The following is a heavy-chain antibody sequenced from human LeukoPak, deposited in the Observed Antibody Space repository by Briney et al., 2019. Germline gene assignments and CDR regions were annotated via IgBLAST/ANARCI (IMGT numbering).Heavy chain of an antibody. CDR2: IYSGGST. CDR1: GFTVNNNY. CDR3: ARDRIAGKFDAFDI. D-gene: IGHD1-20*01. J-gene: IGHJ3*02. Sequence: GGSLRLSCAASGFTVNNNYMSWVRQAPGKGLEWVSVIYSGGSTYYADSVKGRFTISRDNSKNTLYLQMNSLRAEDTAVYYCARDRIAGKFDAFDIWGQGTKVTVSS. V-gene: IGHV3-53*01.